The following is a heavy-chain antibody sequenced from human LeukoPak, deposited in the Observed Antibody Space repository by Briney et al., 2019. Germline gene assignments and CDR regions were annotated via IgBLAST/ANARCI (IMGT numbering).Heavy chain of an antibody. V-gene: IGHV1-3*01. CDR3: ARGAPIRVAVAATFDP. CDR1: GFTFTTYT. J-gene: IGHJ5*02. Sequence: ASVKVSCKTSGFTFTTYTMHWVRQAPGQRLEWMGWINAANSNTQYSQKFQGRVTITRDTSASTAYMGLSSPRSEDTAVYYCARGAPIRVAVAATFDPWGQGTLVTVPS. CDR2: INAANSNT. D-gene: IGHD6-19*01.